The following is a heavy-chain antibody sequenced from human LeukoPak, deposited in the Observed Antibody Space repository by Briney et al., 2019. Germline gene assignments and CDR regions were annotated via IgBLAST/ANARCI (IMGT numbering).Heavy chain of an antibody. CDR2: IYYNEST. CDR1: GGSISSSRYY. J-gene: IGHJ4*02. Sequence: PSETLSLTCTVSGGSISSSRYYWGWIRHPPGKGLEWIGNIYYNESTYYNPSLKSRVTISVDTSKNQFSLKLSSVTAADTAVYYCAKQRRDGYNYFDYWGQGTLVTVSS. CDR3: AKQRRDGYNYFDY. D-gene: IGHD5-24*01. V-gene: IGHV4-39*01.